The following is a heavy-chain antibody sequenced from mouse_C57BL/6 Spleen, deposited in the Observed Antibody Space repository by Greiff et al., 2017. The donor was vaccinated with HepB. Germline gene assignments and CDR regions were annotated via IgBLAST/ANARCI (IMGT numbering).Heavy chain of an antibody. CDR2: IYPGSGNT. D-gene: IGHD4-1*01. CDR3: ARFGELDVGDYFDY. J-gene: IGHJ2*01. Sequence: QVQLQQSGAELVRPGASVKLSCKASGYTFTDYYINWVKQRPGQGLEWIARIYPGSGNTYYNEKFKGKATLTAEKSSSTAYMQLSSLTSEDSAVYFCARFGELDVGDYFDYWGQGTTLTVSS. V-gene: IGHV1-76*01. CDR1: GYTFTDYY.